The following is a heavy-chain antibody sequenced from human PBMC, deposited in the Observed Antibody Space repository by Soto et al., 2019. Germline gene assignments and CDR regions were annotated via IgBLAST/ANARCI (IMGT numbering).Heavy chain of an antibody. CDR1: GFTFSSYA. CDR3: AISTVRYFDWLSAPFDY. V-gene: IGHV3-23*01. D-gene: IGHD3-9*01. J-gene: IGHJ4*02. CDR2: ISGSGGST. Sequence: RRLSCAASGFTFSSYAMSWVRQAPGKGLEWVSAISGSGGSTYYADSVKGRFTISRDNSKNTLYLQMNSLRAEDTAVYYCAISTVRYFDWLSAPFDYWGQGTLVTVSS.